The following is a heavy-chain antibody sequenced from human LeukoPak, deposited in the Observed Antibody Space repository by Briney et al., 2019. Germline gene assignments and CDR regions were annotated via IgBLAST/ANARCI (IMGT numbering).Heavy chain of an antibody. V-gene: IGHV3-21*01. CDR3: ARDGGYSYGANAFDI. CDR1: GFTVSSNY. D-gene: IGHD5-18*01. J-gene: IGHJ3*02. Sequence: GGSLRLSCAASGFTVSSNYMSWVRQAPGKGLEWVSSISSSSSYIYYADSVKGRFTISRDNAKNSLYLQMNSLRAEDTAVYYCARDGGYSYGANAFDIWGQGTMVTVSS. CDR2: ISSSSSYI.